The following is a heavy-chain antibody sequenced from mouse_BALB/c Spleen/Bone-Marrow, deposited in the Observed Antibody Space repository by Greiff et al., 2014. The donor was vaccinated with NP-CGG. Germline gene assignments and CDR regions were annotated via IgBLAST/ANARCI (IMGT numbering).Heavy chain of an antibody. D-gene: IGHD1-1*01. J-gene: IGHJ4*01. CDR1: GYTFTSYW. CDR2: IAPGSGST. CDR3: ARESYYYENYAMDC. V-gene: IGHV1S41*01. Sequence: DLVKPGASVKLSCKASGYTFTSYWINWIKQRPGQGLEWIGRIAPGSGSTYYNEMFKGKATLTVDTSSSTAYIQLSSLSSEDSAVYFCARESYYYENYAMDCWGQGTSVTVSS.